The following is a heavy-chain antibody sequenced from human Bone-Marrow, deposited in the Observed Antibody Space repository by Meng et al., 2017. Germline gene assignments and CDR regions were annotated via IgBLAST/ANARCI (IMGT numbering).Heavy chain of an antibody. V-gene: IGHV1-69*13. CDR1: GCTFSSYA. Sequence: SSVKVSCKASGCTFSSYAISWVRQAPGQGLDWMGWIIPIFGTANYAQKFQGRVTITADESTSTAYMELSSLRSEDTAVYYCARDLYMGPTMVRGVIIRTSAFDIWGQGTMVTVSS. D-gene: IGHD3-10*01. J-gene: IGHJ3*02. CDR2: IIPIFGTA. CDR3: ARDLYMGPTMVRGVIIRTSAFDI.